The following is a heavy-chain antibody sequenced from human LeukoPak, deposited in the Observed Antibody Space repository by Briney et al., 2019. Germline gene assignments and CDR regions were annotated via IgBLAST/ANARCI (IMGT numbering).Heavy chain of an antibody. CDR1: GFTFSSYT. CDR2: ISSGGGSI. J-gene: IGHJ4*02. Sequence: GGSLRLSCAASGFTFSSYTMNCVRQAPGQGVEWVSYISSGGGSIFYADSVKGRFSISRDNAKNSLYLQINSLRDDDTAVYFCAREVRGTYLDYWGQGTLVTVSS. D-gene: IGHD4/OR15-4a*01. CDR3: AREVRGTYLDY. V-gene: IGHV3-48*02.